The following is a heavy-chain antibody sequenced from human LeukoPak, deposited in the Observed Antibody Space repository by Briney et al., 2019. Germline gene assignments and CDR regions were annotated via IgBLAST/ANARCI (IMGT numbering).Heavy chain of an antibody. Sequence: GGSLRLSCAASGFTFSSYWMSWVRQAPGKGLEWVANIKQDGSEKYYVDSVKGRFTISRDNAKNSLYLQMNSLRAEDTAVYYCARDSILEMATPYFDYWGQGTLVTVSS. CDR3: ARDSILEMATPYFDY. V-gene: IGHV3-7*01. D-gene: IGHD5-24*01. J-gene: IGHJ4*02. CDR2: IKQDGSEK. CDR1: GFTFSSYW.